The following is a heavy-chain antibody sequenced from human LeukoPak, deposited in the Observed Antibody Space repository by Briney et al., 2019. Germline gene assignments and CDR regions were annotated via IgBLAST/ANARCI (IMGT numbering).Heavy chain of an antibody. Sequence: GGSLRLSCAASGFTFSTYTMNWVRQAPGKGLEWVSYISSSSNTIYYADSVKGRFTIYRDIAKNSLYLQMNSLRVEDTAVYYCARDQPRGTIAARPTAFDIWGQGTMVTVSS. D-gene: IGHD6-6*01. CDR2: ISSSSNTI. CDR1: GFTFSTYT. CDR3: ARDQPRGTIAARPTAFDI. V-gene: IGHV3-48*01. J-gene: IGHJ3*02.